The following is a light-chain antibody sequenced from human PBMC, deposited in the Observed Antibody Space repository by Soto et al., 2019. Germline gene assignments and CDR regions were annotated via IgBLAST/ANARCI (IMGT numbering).Light chain of an antibody. CDR2: AAS. CDR1: QGIGSY. Sequence: IQVTHSPSTLSASVEDIVTITFRASQGIGSYLAWYQQKPGEAPKLLIFAASTLQSGVPSRFSGSGSGTDFTLTISSLQPEDFATYYCLLDFRYFWAFGQGTKVDIK. CDR3: LLDFRYFWA. V-gene: IGKV1-9*01. J-gene: IGKJ1*01.